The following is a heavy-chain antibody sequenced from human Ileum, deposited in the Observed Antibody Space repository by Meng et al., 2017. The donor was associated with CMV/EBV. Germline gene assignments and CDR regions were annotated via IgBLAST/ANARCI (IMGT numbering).Heavy chain of an antibody. CDR3: ATNSEDY. CDR1: GVSFSDYY. D-gene: IGHD4-23*01. CDR2: VHHSGIT. Sequence: QVQLQQWGAGLVKPSEPLSLTCAVYGVSFSDYYWSWLRQSPGKGLEWIGEVHHSGITNYNPSLKSRVTISVDTSKNQLFLKLTSVTAADTGLYYCATNSEDYWGQGTLVTVSS. V-gene: IGHV4-34*01. J-gene: IGHJ4*02.